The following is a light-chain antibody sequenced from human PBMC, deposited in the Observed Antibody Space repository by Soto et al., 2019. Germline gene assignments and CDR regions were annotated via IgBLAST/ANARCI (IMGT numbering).Light chain of an antibody. J-gene: IGLJ1*01. V-gene: IGLV2-14*01. Sequence: QSALTQPASVSGSPGQSITISCTGTSSDVGGYNYVSWYQQQPGRAPKLLIHDVTYRPSGVSYRFSGYKSGNTASLTISGRQAEDEPDYDCISYTDNNLYVFGTGTKLTV. CDR1: SSDVGGYNY. CDR3: ISYTDNNLYV. CDR2: DVT.